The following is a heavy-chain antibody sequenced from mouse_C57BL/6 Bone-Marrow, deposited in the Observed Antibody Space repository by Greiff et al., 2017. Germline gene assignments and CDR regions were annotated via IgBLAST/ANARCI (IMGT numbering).Heavy chain of an antibody. V-gene: IGHV5-17*01. CDR2: ISSGSSTI. CDR1: GFTFSDYG. D-gene: IGHD1-1*01. J-gene: IGHJ1*03. CDR3: ARTGYYYGSSYPWYCDV. Sequence: EVKLMASGGGLVKPGGSLKLSCAASGFTFSDYGMHWVRQAPEKGLEWVAYISSGSSTIYYADTVKGRFTISRDNAKNTLFLQMTSLGSEDTAMYYCARTGYYYGSSYPWYCDVWGTGTTVTVSS.